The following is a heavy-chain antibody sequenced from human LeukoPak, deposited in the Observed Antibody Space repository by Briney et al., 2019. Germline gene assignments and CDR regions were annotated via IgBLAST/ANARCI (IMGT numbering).Heavy chain of an antibody. CDR2: IHHSGST. J-gene: IGHJ3*02. CDR1: GYSFSSGYY. Sequence: SESLSLTCTASGYSFSSGYYWGWVRPPPGKGLEWIGSIHHSGSTYNNPSLKSRVTISVDTSKKQFSLKLSSVTAADTAVYYCAREGYGSGPPPNAFDIWGQGTMVTVSS. V-gene: IGHV4-38-2*02. D-gene: IGHD3-10*01. CDR3: AREGYGSGPPPNAFDI.